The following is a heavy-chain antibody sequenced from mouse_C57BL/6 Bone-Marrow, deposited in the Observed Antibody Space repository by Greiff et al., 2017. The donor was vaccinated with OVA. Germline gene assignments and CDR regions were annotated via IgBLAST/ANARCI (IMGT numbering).Heavy chain of an antibody. CDR1: GYTFTDYE. CDR3: TRGYSNYYAMDY. CDR2: IDPETGGT. V-gene: IGHV1-15*01. Sequence: QVQLKQSGAELVRPGASVTLSCKASGYTFTDYEMHWVKQTPVHGLEWIGAIDPETGGTAYNQKFKGKAILTADKSSSTAYTELRSLTSEDSAVYYCTRGYSNYYAMDYWGQGTSVTVSS. D-gene: IGHD2-5*01. J-gene: IGHJ4*01.